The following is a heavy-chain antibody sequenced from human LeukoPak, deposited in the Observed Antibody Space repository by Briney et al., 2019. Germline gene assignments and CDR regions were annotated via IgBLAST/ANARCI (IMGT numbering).Heavy chain of an antibody. J-gene: IGHJ4*02. D-gene: IGHD3-16*01. CDR1: GGSISSSNW. Sequence: SGTLSLTCAVSGGSISSSNWWSWVRQPPGKGLEWIGAISNTGVTYYNPSLRSRVTIFADTSKNHFSLNLRSVTAADTALYYCASAPRQASIGGLDYWGQGTLVTVSS. V-gene: IGHV4-4*02. CDR2: ISNTGVT. CDR3: ASAPRQASIGGLDY.